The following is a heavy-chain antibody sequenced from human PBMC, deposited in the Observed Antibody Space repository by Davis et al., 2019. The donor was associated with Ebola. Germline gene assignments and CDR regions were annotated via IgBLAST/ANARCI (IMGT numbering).Heavy chain of an antibody. V-gene: IGHV1-69*04. Sequence: SVKVSCKASGGTFSSYAISWVRQAPGQGLEWMGRIIPILGIANYAQKFQGRVTITADKSTSTAYMELSSLRSEDTAVYYCARDRRRITGTTGPAYDDGWFDPWGQGTLVTVSS. CDR3: ARDRRRITGTTGPAYDDGWFDP. CDR1: GGTFSSYA. D-gene: IGHD1-7*01. CDR2: IIPILGIA. J-gene: IGHJ5*02.